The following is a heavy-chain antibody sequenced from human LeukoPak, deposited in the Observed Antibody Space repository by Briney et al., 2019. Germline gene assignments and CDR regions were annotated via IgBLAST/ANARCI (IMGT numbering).Heavy chain of an antibody. CDR2: LYYSGST. Sequence: PSETLSLTCNVSGDSISSSYWSWIRQPPGMGLEWIGYLYYSGSTNYNPSLKSRVTISVDTPKNQFSLKLSSVTAADTAVYYCARNPGYSDYWSGPNWFDPWGQGTLVTVSS. D-gene: IGHD3-3*01. CDR1: GDSISSSY. V-gene: IGHV4-59*01. CDR3: ARNPGYSDYWSGPNWFDP. J-gene: IGHJ5*02.